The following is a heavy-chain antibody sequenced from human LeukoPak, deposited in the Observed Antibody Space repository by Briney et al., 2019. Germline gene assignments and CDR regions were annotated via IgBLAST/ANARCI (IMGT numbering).Heavy chain of an antibody. CDR2: LYPDDSDT. V-gene: IGHV5-51*01. D-gene: IGHD3-22*01. CDR1: GYSFTSYW. J-gene: IGHJ3*02. CDR3: ARRPRRGYYYDDSGYYPLDVSDI. Sequence: GESLKISCKGSGYSFTSYWIGWVRPMPGKGLEWMGILYPDDSDTRYSPSFQGQVTISVDKSINTAYLKWSSLKASDTAMYYCARRPRRGYYYDDSGYYPLDVSDIWGQGTMVTVSS.